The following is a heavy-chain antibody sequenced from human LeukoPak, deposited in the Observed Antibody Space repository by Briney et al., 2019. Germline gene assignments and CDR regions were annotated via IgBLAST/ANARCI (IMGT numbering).Heavy chain of an antibody. J-gene: IGHJ4*02. CDR2: ISSSSSYI. D-gene: IGHD3-16*02. CDR1: GFTFSSYS. V-gene: IGHV3-21*01. Sequence: GGSLRLSCAASGFTFSSYSMNWARQAPGKGLEWVSSISSSSSYIYYADSVKGRFTISRDNAKNSLYLQMNSLRAEDTAVYYCARDQGDYVWGSYPADYWGQGTLVTVSS. CDR3: ARDQGDYVWGSYPADY.